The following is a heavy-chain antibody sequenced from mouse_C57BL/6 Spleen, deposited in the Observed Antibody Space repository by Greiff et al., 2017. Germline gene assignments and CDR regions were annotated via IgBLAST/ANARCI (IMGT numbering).Heavy chain of an antibody. CDR3: ARGSNYEAWFAY. D-gene: IGHD2-5*01. CDR1: GYTFTSYW. V-gene: IGHV1-61*01. J-gene: IGHJ3*01. CDR2: IYPSDSET. Sequence: QVQLQQPGAELVRPGSSVKLSCKASGYTFTSYWMDWVKQRPGQGLEWIGNIYPSDSETHYNQKFKDQATLTVDKSSSTAYMQLSSLTSEDSAVYYCARGSNYEAWFAYWGQGTLVTVSA.